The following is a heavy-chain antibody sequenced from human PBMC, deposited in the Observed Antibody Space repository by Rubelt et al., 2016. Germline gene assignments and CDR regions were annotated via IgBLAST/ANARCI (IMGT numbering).Heavy chain of an antibody. J-gene: IGHJ4*02. V-gene: IGHV4-39*01. CDR3: ARLYGSGSYRDY. CDR2: HSGST. D-gene: IGHD3-10*01. Sequence: HSGSTNYNPSLKSRVTISVDTSKNQFSLRLSSVTAADTALYYCARLYGSGSYRDYWGQGTLVTVSS.